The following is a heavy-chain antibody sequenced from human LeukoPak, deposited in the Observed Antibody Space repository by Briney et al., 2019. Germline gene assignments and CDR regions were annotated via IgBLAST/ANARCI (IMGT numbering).Heavy chain of an antibody. J-gene: IGHJ4*02. V-gene: IGHV3-21*01. Sequence: PGGSLRLSCAASGFTFSSYSMNWVRQAPGKGLEWVSSISSSSSYIYYADSVKGRFTISRDNAKNSLYLQMNSLRAEDTAVYYCARDNMWLRSGFDYWGQGTLVTVSS. CDR3: ARDNMWLRSGFDY. CDR2: ISSSSSYI. D-gene: IGHD5-12*01. CDR1: GFTFSSYS.